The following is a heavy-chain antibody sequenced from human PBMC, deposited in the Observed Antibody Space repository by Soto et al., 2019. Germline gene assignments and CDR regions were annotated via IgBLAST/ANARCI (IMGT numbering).Heavy chain of an antibody. J-gene: IGHJ6*02. CDR1: GFTFSMYS. D-gene: IGHD2-21*02. V-gene: IGHV3-7*03. Sequence: GGPRLSCEVSGFTFSMYSMSWVRQSPGKGLEWVAKIPQDGVDGHYADSVRGRFIISRDNDKNSLHLQLNNLRAEDTAVYYCARDHLILPAHDFFYGSDVWGRGATVTVSS. CDR3: ARDHLILPAHDFFYGSDV. CDR2: IPQDGVDG.